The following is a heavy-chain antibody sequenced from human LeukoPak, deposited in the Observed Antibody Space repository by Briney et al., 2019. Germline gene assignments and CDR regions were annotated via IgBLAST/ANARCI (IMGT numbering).Heavy chain of an antibody. D-gene: IGHD3-10*01. V-gene: IGHV3-23*01. CDR1: GFTFSSYA. J-gene: IGHJ4*02. CDR2: ISGSGGST. Sequence: GGSLRLSCAASGFTFSSYAMGWVRQAPGKGLEWVSAISGSGGSTYYADSVKGRFTISRDNSKNTLYLQLNSLRAEVTAVYYCAKGGYYYGSGRSYYFDYWGQGTLVTVSS. CDR3: AKGGYYYGSGRSYYFDY.